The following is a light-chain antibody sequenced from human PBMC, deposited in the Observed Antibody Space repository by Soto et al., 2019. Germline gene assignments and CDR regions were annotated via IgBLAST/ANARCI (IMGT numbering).Light chain of an antibody. J-gene: IGKJ4*01. V-gene: IGKV3-15*01. CDR1: QSVSTN. Sequence: EIVMTQSPATLSVSPGERATLSCRASQSVSTNLAWYQQKLGQAPRLLIYGASTRATGIPARFSGSGSGTHFTLTISSLQSEDFAVYYCQQYDNWPPLTFGGGTKVEIK. CDR2: GAS. CDR3: QQYDNWPPLT.